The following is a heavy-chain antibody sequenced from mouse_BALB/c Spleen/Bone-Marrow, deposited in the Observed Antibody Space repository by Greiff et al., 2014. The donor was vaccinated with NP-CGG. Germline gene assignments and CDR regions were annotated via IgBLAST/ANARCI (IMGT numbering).Heavy chain of an antibody. CDR1: GFTFSTYA. D-gene: IGHD4-1*02. CDR2: ISNGGST. J-gene: IGHJ2*01. V-gene: IGHV5-6-5*01. Sequence: EVQVVESGGGLVKPGGSLKLSCAASGFTFSTYAMSWVRQTPEKRLEWVASISNGGSTYYQDSVKGRFTISRGNARNILYLQTSSLRSEDTAMYYCARAPQLLYYFDYWGQGTTLTVSS. CDR3: ARAPQLLYYFDY.